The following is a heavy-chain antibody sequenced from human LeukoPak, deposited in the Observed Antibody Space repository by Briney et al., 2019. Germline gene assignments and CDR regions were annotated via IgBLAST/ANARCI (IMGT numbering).Heavy chain of an antibody. CDR2: IYYSGST. CDR1: GGSINNTSYY. Sequence: PSETLSLTYTVSGGSINNTSYYWGWIRQPPGKGLEWIGSIYYSGSTYYNPSLKSRVTILVDTSKNHFSLKLSSVTAADTAVYYCARHFLWAAFDYWGQGTLVTVSS. V-gene: IGHV4-39*07. D-gene: IGHD3-10*01. CDR3: ARHFLWAAFDY. J-gene: IGHJ4*02.